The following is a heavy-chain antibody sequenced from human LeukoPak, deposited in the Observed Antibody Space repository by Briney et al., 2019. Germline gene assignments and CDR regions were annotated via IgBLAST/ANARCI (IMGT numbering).Heavy chain of an antibody. J-gene: IGHJ4*02. Sequence: SETLSLTCTVSGGSISSYYWSWIRQPPGKGLEWIGFIFYSGTTNYNPSLKSRVTISVDTSKNQFSLKLSSVTAADTAVYYCARGGWNKFDYWGQGTLVTVSS. CDR3: ARGGWNKFDY. CDR2: IFYSGTT. D-gene: IGHD3-22*01. CDR1: GGSISSYY. V-gene: IGHV4-59*01.